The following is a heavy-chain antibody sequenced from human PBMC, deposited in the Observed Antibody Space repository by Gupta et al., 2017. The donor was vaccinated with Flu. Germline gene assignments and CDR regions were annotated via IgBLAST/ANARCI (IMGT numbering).Heavy chain of an antibody. CDR1: GLTFSDYA. J-gene: IGHJ4*02. CDR2: VGAGGDRT. D-gene: IGHD6-13*01. Sequence: EVQLLESGGGLVQPGGSLRLSCAASGLTFSDYAMNWVRQAPGKGLEWVSTVGAGGDRTYYADSVMGRFTISRDNSKNTLYLQMNSLRGDDTAVYYCAKDRSGNPAIDYWGQGTRVTVSA. V-gene: IGHV3-23*01. CDR3: AKDRSGNPAIDY.